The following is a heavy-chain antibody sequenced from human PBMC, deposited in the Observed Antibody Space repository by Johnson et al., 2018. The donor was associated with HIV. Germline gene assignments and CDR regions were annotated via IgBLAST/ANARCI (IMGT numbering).Heavy chain of an antibody. V-gene: IGHV3-74*01. D-gene: IGHD3-16*01. J-gene: IGHJ3*02. CDR3: AIEKRWGLMITFGGPHAFDI. Sequence: VQLVESGGGLVQPGGSLRLSCAASGFTFSSYWMHWVRQAPGKGLVWVSRINSDGSSTSYADSVKGRFTISRDNAKNTLYLQMNSLRAEDTAVYYCAIEKRWGLMITFGGPHAFDIWGQGTMVTVSS. CDR1: GFTFSSYW. CDR2: INSDGSST.